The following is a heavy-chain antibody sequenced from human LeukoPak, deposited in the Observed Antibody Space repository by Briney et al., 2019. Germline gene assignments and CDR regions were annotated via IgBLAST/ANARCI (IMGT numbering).Heavy chain of an antibody. J-gene: IGHJ4*02. D-gene: IGHD4-17*01. Sequence: SETLSLTCTVSGGSISSYYWRWIRQPPGKGLEWIAYIYYSGSTNYNPSLKSRVTISVDTSKNQFSLKLSSVTAADTAVYYCARETDYGVDYWGQGTLGTVSS. CDR3: ARETDYGVDY. V-gene: IGHV4-59*01. CDR1: GGSISSYY. CDR2: IYYSGST.